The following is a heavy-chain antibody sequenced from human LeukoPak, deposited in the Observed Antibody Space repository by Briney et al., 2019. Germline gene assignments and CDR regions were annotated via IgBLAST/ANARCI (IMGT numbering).Heavy chain of an antibody. Sequence: GGSLRLSCAASGFTFSSHAMSWVRQAPGKGLEWVSAISGSGGSTYYADSVKGRFTISRDNSKNTLYLQMNSLRAEDTAVYYCAKAGPGSSGYYYQFDYWGQGTLVTVSS. V-gene: IGHV3-23*01. CDR2: ISGSGGST. D-gene: IGHD3-22*01. J-gene: IGHJ4*02. CDR3: AKAGPGSSGYYYQFDY. CDR1: GFTFSSHA.